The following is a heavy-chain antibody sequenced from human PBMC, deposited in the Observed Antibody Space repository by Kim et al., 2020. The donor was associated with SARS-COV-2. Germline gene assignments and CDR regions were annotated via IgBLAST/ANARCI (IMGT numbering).Heavy chain of an antibody. V-gene: IGHV1-3*01. D-gene: IGHD2-21*02. J-gene: IGHJ6*02. CDR1: GYSFTNYG. Sequence: ASVKVSCKASGYSFTNYGTHWVRQAPGQTLEWLGWIDAGNGDTKYAQIFQGRLTIARDTSANTVYMELSSLSSEDTAVYYCASPGGDADYYYHYGWEIWGQGPTDTVS. CDR2: IDAGNGDT. CDR3: ASPGGDADYYYHYGWEI.